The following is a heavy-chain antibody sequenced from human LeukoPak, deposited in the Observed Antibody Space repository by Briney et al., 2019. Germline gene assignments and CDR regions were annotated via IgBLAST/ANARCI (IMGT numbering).Heavy chain of an antibody. CDR1: GYSFTSYW. D-gene: IGHD3-3*01. CDR2: IYPGDSDT. V-gene: IGHV5-51*01. Sequence: GESLKISCKGSGYSFTSYWIGWVRQMPGKGLEWMGIIYPGDSDTRYSPSFQGQVTISADKSISTAYLRWSSLKASDTAMYYCARSIHYDFWSGYDFDCWGQGTLVTVSS. J-gene: IGHJ4*02. CDR3: ARSIHYDFWSGYDFDC.